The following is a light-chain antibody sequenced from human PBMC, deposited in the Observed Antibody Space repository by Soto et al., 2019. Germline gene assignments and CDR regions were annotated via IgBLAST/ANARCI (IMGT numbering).Light chain of an antibody. J-gene: IGKJ5*01. CDR3: QQSYSTPIT. CDR1: QSISSW. CDR2: DAS. Sequence: EIQMTQSPSTLSATEGDRVTITCRASQSISSWLAWYQQKPGKAPKLLIYDASSLQSGVPSRFSGSGSGTDFTLTISSLQPEDFATYYCQQSYSTPITFGQGTRLEVK. V-gene: IGKV1-39*01.